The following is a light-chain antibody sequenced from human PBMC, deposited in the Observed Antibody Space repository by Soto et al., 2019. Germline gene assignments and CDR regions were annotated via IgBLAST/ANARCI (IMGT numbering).Light chain of an antibody. Sequence: EIVLTQSPATLSLSPGERATLSCRASQSVSSYLAWYQQNPGQAPRLLIYDASNRATGIPARFSGSGSGADVTLTISSLEHEDLAGYYWQQRSNWPPNTFGGGTKVEIK. V-gene: IGKV3-11*01. J-gene: IGKJ4*02. CDR3: QQRSNWPPNT. CDR2: DAS. CDR1: QSVSSY.